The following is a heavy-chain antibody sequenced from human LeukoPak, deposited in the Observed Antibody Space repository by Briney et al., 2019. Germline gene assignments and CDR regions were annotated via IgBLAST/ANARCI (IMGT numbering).Heavy chain of an antibody. J-gene: IGHJ4*02. Sequence: GGSLRLSCAASGFTFSSYGMHWVRQAPGKGLEWVAVISYDGSNKNYPDSVKGRFTISRDNSKNTLYLQMNSLRAEDTAVYYRAKDLEHIVVVTAIDYWGQGTLVTVSS. CDR2: ISYDGSNK. V-gene: IGHV3-30*18. CDR3: AKDLEHIVVVTAIDY. D-gene: IGHD2-21*02. CDR1: GFTFSSYG.